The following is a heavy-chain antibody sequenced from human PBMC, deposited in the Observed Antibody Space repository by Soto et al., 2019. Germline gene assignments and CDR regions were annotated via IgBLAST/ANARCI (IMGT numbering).Heavy chain of an antibody. V-gene: IGHV1-8*01. CDR1: AYTFTSYG. J-gene: IGHJ6*02. D-gene: IGHD3-16*01. CDR3: VMGGNYVAPTRQDV. CDR2: MNPNSGNT. Sequence: ASVKVSCNASAYTFTSYGINWVRQATGQGLEWMGWMNPNSGNTGYAQKLQGRVTMTRNTSISTAYMELSSLRSEDTAVYYCVMGGNYVAPTRQDVWGQGTTLTVS.